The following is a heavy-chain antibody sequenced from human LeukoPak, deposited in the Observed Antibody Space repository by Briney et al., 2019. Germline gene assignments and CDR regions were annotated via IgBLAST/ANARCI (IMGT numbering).Heavy chain of an antibody. V-gene: IGHV3-30*04. Sequence: RGSLRLSCAASGFTFSSYAMHWVRQAPGKGLEWAALISYDGSNKYHADSVKGRFTISRDNSKNTLYLQMKSLGGEDTAVFYCARPQGYFAANFDYWGQGTLVTVSS. J-gene: IGHJ4*02. CDR3: ARPQGYFAANFDY. D-gene: IGHD3-22*01. CDR2: ISYDGSNK. CDR1: GFTFSSYA.